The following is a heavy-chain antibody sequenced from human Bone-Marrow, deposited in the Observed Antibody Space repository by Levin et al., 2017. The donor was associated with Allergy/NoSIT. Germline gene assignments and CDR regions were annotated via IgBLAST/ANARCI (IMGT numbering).Heavy chain of an antibody. CDR1: GFTFSSYA. V-gene: IGHV3-23*01. J-gene: IGHJ4*02. D-gene: IGHD6-19*01. CDR3: AKNRQWLAPKNFDY. CDR2: ISGSGDST. Sequence: GGSLRLSCAASGFTFSSYAMSWVRQAPGKGLEWVSSISGSGDSTYYADSVKGRFTISRDYSKNTLYLQMNSLRAEDTAIYYCAKNRQWLAPKNFDYWGQGTLVTVSS.